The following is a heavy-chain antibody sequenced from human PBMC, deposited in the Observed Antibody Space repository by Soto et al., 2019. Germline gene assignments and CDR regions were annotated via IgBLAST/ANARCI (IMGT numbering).Heavy chain of an antibody. J-gene: IGHJ4*01. CDR2: ISGSGGST. CDR3: AKDGVSSGWPNYFDF. V-gene: IGHV3-23*01. CDR1: GFTFSSYA. Sequence: GGSLRLSCAASGFTFSSYAMSWVRQAPGKGLEWVSAISGSGGSTYYADSVKGRFTISRDNSKNTLYLQMNSLRAEDTAVYYCAKDGVSSGWPNYFDFWDQGTLVTGSS. D-gene: IGHD6-19*01.